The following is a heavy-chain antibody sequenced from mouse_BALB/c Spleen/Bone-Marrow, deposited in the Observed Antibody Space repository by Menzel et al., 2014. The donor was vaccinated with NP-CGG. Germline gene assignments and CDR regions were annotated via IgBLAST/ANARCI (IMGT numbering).Heavy chain of an antibody. CDR2: IDPYYGGT. V-gene: IGHV1S135*01. D-gene: IGHD2-14*01. CDR1: GYSFTGYN. J-gene: IGHJ4*01. Sequence: EVKLMESGPELEKPGASVKISCKASGYSFTGYNMNWVKQSDGKSLEWIGNIDPYYGGTSYNQKFKGKATLTVDKSSSTAYMQLKSLTSEDSAVYYCARRGDRYGGWDYWGQGTSVTVSS. CDR3: ARRGDRYGGWDY.